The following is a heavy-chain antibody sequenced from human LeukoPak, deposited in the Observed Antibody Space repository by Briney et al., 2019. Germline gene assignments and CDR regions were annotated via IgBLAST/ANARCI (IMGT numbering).Heavy chain of an antibody. J-gene: IGHJ3*02. CDR3: AKCYYDSSGYYFGAFDI. CDR1: GFTFSNYA. V-gene: IGHV3-23*01. Sequence: PGGSLRLSCAASGFTFSNYAMSWVRQAPGKGLEWVSAISGSGGSTYYADSVKGRFAISRDNSKNTLYLQMSSLRAEDTAVYYCAKCYYDSSGYYFGAFDIWGQGTMVTVSS. D-gene: IGHD3-22*01. CDR2: ISGSGGST.